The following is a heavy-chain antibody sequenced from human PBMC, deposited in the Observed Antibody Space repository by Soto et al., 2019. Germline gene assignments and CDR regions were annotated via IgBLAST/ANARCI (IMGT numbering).Heavy chain of an antibody. CDR2: ISAYSGNT. D-gene: IGHD3-3*01. J-gene: IGHJ4*02. CDR3: ARGPYDFWSAYPLNDY. V-gene: IGHV1-18*01. Sequence: ASVKVSCKASGYTFTSYGINWVRQAPGQGLEWMGWISAYSGNTNSPQKLQDKITMTTDTSTSTAYMELRSLRSDDTAVYYCARGPYDFWSAYPLNDYWGQGTLVTVSS. CDR1: GYTFTSYG.